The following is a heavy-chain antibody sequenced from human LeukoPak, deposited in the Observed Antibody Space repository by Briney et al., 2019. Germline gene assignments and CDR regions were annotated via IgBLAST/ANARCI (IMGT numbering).Heavy chain of an antibody. D-gene: IGHD2-15*01. CDR3: ARDSGRSRYSDWFDP. CDR1: GRSITSGYY. Sequence: SETLSLTCTVSGRSITSGYYWGWIRQPPGKGLEWIGNIYHSGTNYYNPSLKSRVTMSVDTSKNQFSLKLSSVTAADTAVYYCARDSGRSRYSDWFDPWGQGTLVTVSS. V-gene: IGHV4-38-2*02. J-gene: IGHJ5*01. CDR2: IYHSGTN.